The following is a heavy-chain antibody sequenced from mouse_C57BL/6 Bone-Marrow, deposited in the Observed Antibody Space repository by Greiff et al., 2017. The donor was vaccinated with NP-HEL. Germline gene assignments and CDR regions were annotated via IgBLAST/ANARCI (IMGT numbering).Heavy chain of an antibody. D-gene: IGHD1-1*01. CDR1: GFTITDYY. V-gene: IGHV14-1*01. J-gene: IGHJ2*01. Sequence: EVKLQESGAELVRPGASVKLSCTASGFTITDYYMHWVKQRPEQGLEWIGSIDPDDGDTEYAPKFQGKATMTADTSSNTAYLQLSCLTSEDTAVDYGATEVATVVAAFDYWGQGTTLTVSS. CDR2: IDPDDGDT. CDR3: ATEVATVVAAFDY.